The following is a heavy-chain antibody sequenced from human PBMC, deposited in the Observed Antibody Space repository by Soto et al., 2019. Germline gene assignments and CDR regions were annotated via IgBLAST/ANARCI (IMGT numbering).Heavy chain of an antibody. CDR1: GYTFTSYD. V-gene: IGHV1-8*01. CDR3: ARLYSGSRLDY. J-gene: IGHJ4*02. CDR2: ISTYNDNT. D-gene: IGHD1-26*01. Sequence: ASVKVSCKASGYTFTSYDINWVRQATGQGLEWMGWISTYNDNTHYAQKFQGRVIMTRDTSTSTVYMELSTLRSDDTAVYYCARLYSGSRLDYWGQGTLVTVSS.